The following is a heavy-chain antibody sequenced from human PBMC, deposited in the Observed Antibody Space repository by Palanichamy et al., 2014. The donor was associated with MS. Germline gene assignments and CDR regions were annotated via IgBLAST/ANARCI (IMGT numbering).Heavy chain of an antibody. D-gene: IGHD3-22*01. Sequence: EVQLVESGGGLVKPGGSLRLSCAASGFTFSNFGMNWVRQAPGKGLEWVSSISSSSSSYILYADSVRGRFTISRDNAKNLLYLQMNSLRAEDTAVYYCTRDPRGYYDTSGYQNWFDPWGQGTLVIVSS. V-gene: IGHV3-21*06. CDR2: ISSSSSSYI. J-gene: IGHJ5*02. CDR1: GFTFSNFG. CDR3: TRDPRGYYDTSGYQNWFDP.